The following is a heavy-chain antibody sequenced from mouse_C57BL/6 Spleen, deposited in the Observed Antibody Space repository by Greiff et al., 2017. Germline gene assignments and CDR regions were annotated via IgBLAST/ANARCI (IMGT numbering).Heavy chain of an antibody. Sequence: EVQLVESGGGLVKPGGSLKLSCAASGFTFSDYGMHWVRQAPEKGLEWVAYISSGSSTIYYADTVKGRFTISRDNAKNTLFLQMTRLRSEDTAMYYCARGLGLHWYFDVWGTGTTVTVSS. V-gene: IGHV5-17*01. CDR3: ARGLGLHWYFDV. J-gene: IGHJ1*03. CDR2: ISSGSSTI. CDR1: GFTFSDYG. D-gene: IGHD4-1*01.